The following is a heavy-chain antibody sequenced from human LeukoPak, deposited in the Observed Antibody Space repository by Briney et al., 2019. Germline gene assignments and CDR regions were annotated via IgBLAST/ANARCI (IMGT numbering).Heavy chain of an antibody. Sequence: ASVKVSCKASGYTFTGYYMHWVRQAPGQGLEWMGWISAYNGNTNYAQKLQGRVTMTTDTSTSTAYMELRSLRSDDTAVYYCARALVSPFDYWGQGTLVTVSS. CDR2: ISAYNGNT. D-gene: IGHD2-21*01. CDR3: ARALVSPFDY. J-gene: IGHJ4*02. CDR1: GYTFTGYY. V-gene: IGHV1-18*04.